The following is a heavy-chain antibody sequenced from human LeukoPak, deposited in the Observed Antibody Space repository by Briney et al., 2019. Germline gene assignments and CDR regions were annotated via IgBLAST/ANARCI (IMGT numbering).Heavy chain of an antibody. CDR1: GGTFSSYD. Sequence: ASVKVSCKDSGGTFSSYDINWVRQATGQGLEWMGWMNPNSGNTGYAQKFQGRVTITRNTSISTAYMELSSLRSEDTAVYYCAREYSGYDGRYYYYYMDVWGKGTTVTVSS. CDR2: MNPNSGNT. D-gene: IGHD5-12*01. J-gene: IGHJ6*03. CDR3: AREYSGYDGRYYYYYMDV. V-gene: IGHV1-8*03.